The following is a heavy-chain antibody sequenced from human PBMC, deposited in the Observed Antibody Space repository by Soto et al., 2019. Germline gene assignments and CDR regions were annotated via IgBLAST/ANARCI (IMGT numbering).Heavy chain of an antibody. J-gene: IGHJ5*01. CDR3: ARVAACYWFDS. Sequence: PGGSLRLSCAASAFAFNNYCMSWVRRAPGKGLEWVANIKQDGTKKYYLDSVRGRFTISRDNAKNSLYLQMNSLRADDTAVYYCARVAACYWFDSWGQGTLVTVSS. D-gene: IGHD6-13*01. V-gene: IGHV3-7*01. CDR2: IKQDGTKK. CDR1: AFAFNNYC.